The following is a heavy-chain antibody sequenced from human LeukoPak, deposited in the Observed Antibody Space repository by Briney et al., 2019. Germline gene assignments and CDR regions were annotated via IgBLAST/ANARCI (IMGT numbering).Heavy chain of an antibody. V-gene: IGHV4-34*01. Sequence: SETLSLTCAVYGGSFCGYYWRWMRQPPGKGREGIGEINHSGSTNYNRSLKRRVIILVDTAKKQFSLKSRPVTAADTAVYDCARLGITMIVVDAFDIWGQGTMVTVSS. CDR3: ARLGITMIVVDAFDI. D-gene: IGHD3-22*01. J-gene: IGHJ3*02. CDR1: GGSFCGYY. CDR2: INHSGST.